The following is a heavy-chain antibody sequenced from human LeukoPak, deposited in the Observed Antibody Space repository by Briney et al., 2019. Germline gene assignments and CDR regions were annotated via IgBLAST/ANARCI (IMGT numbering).Heavy chain of an antibody. Sequence: PGGSLRLSCAASRFSFGDYTMSWVRQLPGKGLKWVSGISGSGDTTYYADSVKGRFTISRDNSKNTLYVQVNSLGTEDTAAYYCAKGSYYDSSGSFYFDYWGQGTLVTVSS. D-gene: IGHD3-22*01. CDR2: ISGSGDTT. CDR3: AKGSYYDSSGSFYFDY. J-gene: IGHJ4*02. CDR1: RFSFGDYT. V-gene: IGHV3-23*01.